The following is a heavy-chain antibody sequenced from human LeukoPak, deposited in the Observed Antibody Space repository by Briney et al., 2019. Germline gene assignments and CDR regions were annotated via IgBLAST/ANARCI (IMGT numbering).Heavy chain of an antibody. D-gene: IGHD3-10*01. J-gene: IGHJ4*02. CDR1: GGSISSGGYY. V-gene: IGHV4-31*03. Sequence: PSETLSLTCIVSGGSISSGGYYWSWIRQHPGKGLEWIGYIYYSGSTYYNPSLKSRVTISVDTSKNQFSLKLSSVTAADTAVYYCARGRGYGSGSPLAYWGQGTLVTVSS. CDR3: ARGRGYGSGSPLAY. CDR2: IYYSGST.